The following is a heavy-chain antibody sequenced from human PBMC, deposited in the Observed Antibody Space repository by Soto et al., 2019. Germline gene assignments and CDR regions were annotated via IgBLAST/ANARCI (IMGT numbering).Heavy chain of an antibody. CDR3: ARTTGTTSFYFDY. CDR1: GGSISSGCYS. CDR2: IYHSGST. D-gene: IGHD1-1*01. V-gene: IGHV4-30-2*01. J-gene: IGHJ4*02. Sequence: SETLSLTCAVSGGSISSGCYSWSWIRQPPGKGLEWIGYIYHSGSTYYNPSLKSRVTISVDRSKNQFSLKLSSVTAADTAVYYCARTTGTTSFYFDYWGQGTLVTVSS.